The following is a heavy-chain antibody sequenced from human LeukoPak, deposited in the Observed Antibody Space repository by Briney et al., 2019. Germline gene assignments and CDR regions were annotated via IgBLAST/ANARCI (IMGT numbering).Heavy chain of an antibody. J-gene: IGHJ5*02. Sequence: SETLSLTCTVSGGSISSSSYYWGWIRQPPGKGLEWIGSIYYSGSTYYNPSLKSRVTISVDTSKNQFSLKLSPVTAADTAVYYCARGGYYGSGSYYFDPWGQGTPVTVSS. CDR3: ARGGYYGSGSYYFDP. D-gene: IGHD3-10*01. V-gene: IGHV4-39*01. CDR2: IYYSGST. CDR1: GGSISSSSYY.